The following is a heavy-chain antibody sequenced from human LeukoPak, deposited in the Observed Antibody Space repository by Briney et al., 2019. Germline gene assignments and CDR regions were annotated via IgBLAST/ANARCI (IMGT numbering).Heavy chain of an antibody. V-gene: IGHV1-2*02. Sequence: GASVKVSCKASGYTFTGYYMHWVRQAPGQGLEWMGWINPNSGGTNYAQKFQGRVTMTRDTSISTAYMELSRLRSDDTAVYYCARGDNIVATYYYYYMDVWGKGTTVTISS. CDR3: ARGDNIVATYYYYYMDV. CDR1: GYTFTGYY. D-gene: IGHD5-12*01. CDR2: INPNSGGT. J-gene: IGHJ6*03.